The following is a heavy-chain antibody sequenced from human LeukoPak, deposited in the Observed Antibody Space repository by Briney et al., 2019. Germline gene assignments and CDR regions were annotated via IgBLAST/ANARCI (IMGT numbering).Heavy chain of an antibody. CDR3: ARGPLVYYFDY. CDR1: GGSISSSSYY. J-gene: IGHJ4*02. D-gene: IGHD6-6*01. CDR2: IYYSGST. Sequence: SETLSLTCTVSGGSISSSSYYWGWIRQPPGKGLEWIGSIYYSGSTYYNPPLKSRVTIFVDTSKNQFSLKLSSVTAADTAVYYCARGPLVYYFDYWGQGTLVTVSS. V-gene: IGHV4-39*01.